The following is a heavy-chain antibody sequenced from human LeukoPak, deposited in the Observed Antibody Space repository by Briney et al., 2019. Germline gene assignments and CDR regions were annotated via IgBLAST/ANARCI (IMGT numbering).Heavy chain of an antibody. Sequence: GGSLRLSCAASGFTFSSYSMNWVRQAPGKGLERVSSISSSSSYIYYADSVKGRFTISRDNAKNSLYLQMNSLRAEDTAVYYCASLPQTTVTLYYYYMDVWGKGTTVTVSS. CDR2: ISSSSSYI. V-gene: IGHV3-21*01. CDR3: ASLPQTTVTLYYYYMDV. D-gene: IGHD4-17*01. CDR1: GFTFSSYS. J-gene: IGHJ6*03.